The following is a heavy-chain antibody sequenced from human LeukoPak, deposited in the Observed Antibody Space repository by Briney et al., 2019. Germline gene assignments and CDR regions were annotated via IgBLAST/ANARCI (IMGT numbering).Heavy chain of an antibody. D-gene: IGHD6-19*01. Sequence: GGSLRLSCAASGFTFSSYEMNCVRQAPGKGLGWVSYISSSSSTIYYADSVKGRFTISRDNAKNTLYLQMNSLRAEDTAVYYCAREGIAVAGNWFDHWGQGTLVTVSS. V-gene: IGHV3-48*03. J-gene: IGHJ5*02. CDR1: GFTFSSYE. CDR3: AREGIAVAGNWFDH. CDR2: ISSSSSTI.